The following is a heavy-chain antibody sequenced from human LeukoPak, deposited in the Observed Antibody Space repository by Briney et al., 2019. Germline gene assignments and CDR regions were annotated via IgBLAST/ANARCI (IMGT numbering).Heavy chain of an antibody. Sequence: GGPLRLSCAASGFTFSTYAMSWVRQAPGKGLEWVSAISGSGGSTYYADSVKGRFTISRDNSKNTLYLQMSSLRAEDTAVYYCAKTGTIRYFDWSRHWGQGTLVTVSS. CDR3: AKTGTIRYFDWSRH. CDR2: ISGSGGST. J-gene: IGHJ4*02. V-gene: IGHV3-23*01. CDR1: GFTFSTYA. D-gene: IGHD3-9*01.